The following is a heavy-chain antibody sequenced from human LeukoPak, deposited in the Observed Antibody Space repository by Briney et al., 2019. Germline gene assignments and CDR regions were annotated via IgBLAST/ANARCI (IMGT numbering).Heavy chain of an antibody. Sequence: GGSLRLSCAASGFTFSYYWMHWVRQAPGKGLVWVSRINTDGSSTTYADSVKGRFTISRDNAKNTLYLQMNSLRAEDTAVYYCARARIVGATTVPYYYGMDVWGQGTTVTVSS. J-gene: IGHJ6*02. D-gene: IGHD1-26*01. CDR1: GFTFSYYW. CDR3: ARARIVGATTVPYYYGMDV. V-gene: IGHV3-74*01. CDR2: INTDGSST.